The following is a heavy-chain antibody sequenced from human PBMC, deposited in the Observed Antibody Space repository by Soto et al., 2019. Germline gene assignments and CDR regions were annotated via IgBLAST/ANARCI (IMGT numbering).Heavy chain of an antibody. J-gene: IGHJ5*02. Sequence: QVQLVQSGAEVKKPGSSVKGSCKASGGTFSSYAISWVRQAPGQGLEWMGGIIPIFGTANSAQKFQGRVTITADESTSTAYMELSSLRSEDTAVYYCARGGNWNYGGDGWFDPWGQGTLVTVSS. CDR3: ARGGNWNYGGDGWFDP. CDR1: GGTFSSYA. D-gene: IGHD1-7*01. CDR2: IIPIFGTA. V-gene: IGHV1-69*01.